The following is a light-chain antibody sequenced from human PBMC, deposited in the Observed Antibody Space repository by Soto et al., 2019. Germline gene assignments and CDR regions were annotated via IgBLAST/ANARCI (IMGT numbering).Light chain of an antibody. CDR3: QQYNNWPPLT. CDR2: DAS. Sequence: EIVMTQSPVTLSVSAGERATLSCRASKSVNSNLAWYQQKPGQAPRLLIYDASTRATGIPARFSGSGYGTEFTLTIRSLQSEDFAVYYCQQYNNWPPLTFGGGTKVEIK. J-gene: IGKJ4*01. CDR1: KSVNSN. V-gene: IGKV3-15*01.